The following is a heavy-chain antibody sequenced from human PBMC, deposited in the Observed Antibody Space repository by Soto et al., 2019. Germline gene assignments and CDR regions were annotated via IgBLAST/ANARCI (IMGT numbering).Heavy chain of an antibody. J-gene: IGHJ4*02. CDR3: ARSYCSGGSCYAWGY. CDR2: ISAYNGNT. CDR1: GYTFTSYG. Sequence: QVQLVQSGAEVKKPGASVKVSCKASGYTFTSYGISWVRQAPGQGLEWMGWISAYNGNTNYAQKLQGRVTMTTDTSTRTAYMELRSLRYDDTAVYYCARSYCSGGSCYAWGYWGQGTLVTVSS. D-gene: IGHD2-15*01. V-gene: IGHV1-18*01.